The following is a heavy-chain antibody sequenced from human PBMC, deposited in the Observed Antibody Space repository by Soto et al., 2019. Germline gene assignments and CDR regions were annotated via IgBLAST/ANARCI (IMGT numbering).Heavy chain of an antibody. CDR2: VYYTGST. Sequence: QVQLQESGPGLVKTSETLSLTCTVSGASISSAWWTWIRQPPEQTLEWIGYVYYTGSTNYNTSLKSRVAMSVDTSKNQFSLILTSVTAADTAVYYCARTPSSHGGTCDIWGQGTMVTVSS. CDR1: GASISSAW. D-gene: IGHD3-16*01. CDR3: ARTPSSHGGTCDI. J-gene: IGHJ3*02. V-gene: IGHV4-59*01.